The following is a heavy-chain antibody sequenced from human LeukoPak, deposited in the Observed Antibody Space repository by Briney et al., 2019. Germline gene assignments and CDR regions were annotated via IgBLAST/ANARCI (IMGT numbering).Heavy chain of an antibody. V-gene: IGHV4-30-2*01. CDR3: ARVGQWPYFDY. D-gene: IGHD6-19*01. CDR1: GGSISSGGYY. Sequence: PSETLSLTCTVSGGSISSGGYYWSWIRQPPGKGLEWIRYIYHSGSTYYNPSLKSRVTISVDRSKNQFSLKLSSVTAADTAVYYCARVGQWPYFDYWGQGTLVTVSS. CDR2: IYHSGST. J-gene: IGHJ4*02.